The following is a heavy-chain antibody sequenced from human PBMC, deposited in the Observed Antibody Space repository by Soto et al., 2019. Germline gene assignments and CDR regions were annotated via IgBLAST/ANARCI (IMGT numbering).Heavy chain of an antibody. V-gene: IGHV1-18*01. D-gene: IGHD3-9*01. CDR3: ARGPSGYDILTGYFHYSYYLDG. J-gene: IGHJ6*03. Sequence: GASVKGSWKASGGTFSSYGISWVRQGPGQGLEWMGGISADNGNPNYAQKLQGRVSMTTDTSTSTAYMELRSLRSDDTAVYYCARGPSGYDILTGYFHYSYYLDGWGKGITVTV. CDR1: GGTFSSYG. CDR2: ISADNGNP.